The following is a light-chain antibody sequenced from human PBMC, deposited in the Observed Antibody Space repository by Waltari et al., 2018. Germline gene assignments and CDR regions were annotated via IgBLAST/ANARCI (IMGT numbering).Light chain of an antibody. CDR3: SSYTSISRYV. CDR1: SSDVGGYNY. J-gene: IGLJ1*01. V-gene: IGLV2-14*01. CDR2: EVS. Sequence: QSALTQPASVSGSPGQSITISCTGTSSDVGGYNYVSWYQQHPGKAPKLMIYEVSNRPSGVSNRFPGTKSGNTASLTISGLQAEDEADYYFSSYTSISRYVFGTGTKVTVL.